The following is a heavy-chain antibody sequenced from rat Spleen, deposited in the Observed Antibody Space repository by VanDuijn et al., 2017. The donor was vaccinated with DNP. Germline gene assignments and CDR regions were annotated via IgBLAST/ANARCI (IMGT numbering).Heavy chain of an antibody. D-gene: IGHD1-5*01. V-gene: IGHV3-1*01. Sequence: EVQLQESGPGLVKPSQSLSLTCSVTGYSITSNYWGWIRKFPGNKMEWIGHISYSGSTSYNPSLKSRISITRDTSKNQFFLQVNSVTTEDTGTYYCARWNIGTSTLDYWGQGVMVTVSS. CDR2: ISYSGST. CDR1: GYSITSNY. J-gene: IGHJ2*01. CDR3: ARWNIGTSTLDY.